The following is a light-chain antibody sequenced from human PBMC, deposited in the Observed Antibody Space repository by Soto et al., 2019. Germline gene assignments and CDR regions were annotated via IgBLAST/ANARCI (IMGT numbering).Light chain of an antibody. CDR2: AAS. V-gene: IGKV1-27*01. J-gene: IGKJ1*01. CDR3: QKYNSAPRA. CDR1: QTISSW. Sequence: DIQMTQSPSTLSGSVGDRVTITCRAGQTISSWLAWYQQKPGKVPKLLIYAASTLQSGVPSRFSGSGSGTDFTLTISSLQPEDVATYYCQKYNSAPRAFGQGTKVDIK.